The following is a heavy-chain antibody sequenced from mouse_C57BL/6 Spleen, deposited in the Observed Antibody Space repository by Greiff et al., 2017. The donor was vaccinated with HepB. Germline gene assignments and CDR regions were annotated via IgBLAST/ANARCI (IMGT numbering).Heavy chain of an antibody. CDR1: GFTFSDYY. V-gene: IGHV5-16*01. CDR2: INYDGSST. D-gene: IGHD1-1*01. CDR3: ARGLGSSLYAMDY. Sequence: EVKLMESEGGLVQPGSSMKLSCTASGFTFSDYYMAWVRQVPEKGLEWVANINYDGSSTYYLDSLKSRFIISRDNAKNILYLQMNSLKSEDTATYYCARGLGSSLYAMDYWGQGTSVTVSS. J-gene: IGHJ4*01.